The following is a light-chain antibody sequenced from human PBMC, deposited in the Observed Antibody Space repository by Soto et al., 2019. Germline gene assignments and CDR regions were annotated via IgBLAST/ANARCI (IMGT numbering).Light chain of an antibody. CDR1: ISDIGGYNF. CDR3: ASYTRTTTLV. CDR2: DVN. J-gene: IGLJ2*01. V-gene: IGLV2-14*01. Sequence: QSVLTQPASVSGSPGQSITISCTGTISDIGGYNFISWYQHHPGKAPKLVIYDVNNRPSGISYRFSGSKSGNTASLTISGLQAEDEADYYCASYTRTTTLVFGGGTKLHRP.